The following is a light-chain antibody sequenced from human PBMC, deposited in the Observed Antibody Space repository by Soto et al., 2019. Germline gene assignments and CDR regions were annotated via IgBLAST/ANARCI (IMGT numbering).Light chain of an antibody. Sequence: DIQLTQFPSFLSASVGDRVTITCRASQGISSYFAWYQQKPGKAPELLIYAASTLQSDVPSRLSGSGSGTEFALTISSLQAEDFATYYCQQLKSYPLTFGGGTKVEIK. CDR3: QQLKSYPLT. CDR1: QGISSY. J-gene: IGKJ4*01. CDR2: AAS. V-gene: IGKV1-9*01.